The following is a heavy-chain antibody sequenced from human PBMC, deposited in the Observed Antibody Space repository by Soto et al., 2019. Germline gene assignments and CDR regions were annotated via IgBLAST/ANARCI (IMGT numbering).Heavy chain of an antibody. Sequence: SVKVSCKASGGTFSRYAICWVRQAPGQGLEWMGGIIPIFGTANYAQKFQGRVTITADESTSTAYMELSSLRSEDTAVYYCARSGEMATTYFDYWGQGTLVTAPQ. CDR3: ARSGEMATTYFDY. J-gene: IGHJ4*02. CDR2: IIPIFGTA. V-gene: IGHV1-69*13. D-gene: IGHD5-12*01. CDR1: GGTFSRYA.